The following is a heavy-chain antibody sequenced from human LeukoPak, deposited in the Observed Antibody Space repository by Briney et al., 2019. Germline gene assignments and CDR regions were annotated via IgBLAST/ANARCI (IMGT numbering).Heavy chain of an antibody. CDR2: IDPNSGDT. CDR1: GYIFAGYN. CDR3: AREGSGYDYYYFDY. V-gene: IGHV1-2*02. D-gene: IGHD5-12*01. Sequence: GASVNVSCRSSGYIFAGYNMHWVRQAPGQGLAWMGRIDPNSGDTRISQKFQGRVTVTRDTSIRTVYLELNRLRSDDTAIYYCAREGSGYDYYYFDYWGQGTLVTVSS. J-gene: IGHJ4*02.